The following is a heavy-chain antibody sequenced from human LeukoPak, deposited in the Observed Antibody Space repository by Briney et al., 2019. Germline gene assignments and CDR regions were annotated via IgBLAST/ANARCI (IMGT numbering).Heavy chain of an antibody. CDR2: ISYDGSNK. J-gene: IGHJ4*02. CDR3: ARGRENFDY. D-gene: IGHD3-10*01. Sequence: PGGSLRLSCAASGFTFSSYAMHWVRQAPGKGLEWVAVISYDGSNKYYADSVKGRFTISRDNSKNTLYLQMNSLRAEDTAVYYCARGRENFDYWGQGTLVTVSS. V-gene: IGHV3-30*14. CDR1: GFTFSSYA.